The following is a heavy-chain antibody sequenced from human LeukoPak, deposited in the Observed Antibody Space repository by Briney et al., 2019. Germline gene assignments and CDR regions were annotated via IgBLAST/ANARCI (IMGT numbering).Heavy chain of an antibody. CDR1: GGTFSSYA. CDR2: IIPIFGTA. CDR3: ARTGLGWSRRDAFDI. Sequence: SVKVSCKASGGTFSSYAISWVRQAPGQGLEWMGGIIPIFGTANYAQKFQGRVTITADESTSTAYMELSSLRSEDTAVYYCARTGLGWSRRDAFDIWGQGTMVTVSS. D-gene: IGHD2-21*01. J-gene: IGHJ3*02. V-gene: IGHV1-69*13.